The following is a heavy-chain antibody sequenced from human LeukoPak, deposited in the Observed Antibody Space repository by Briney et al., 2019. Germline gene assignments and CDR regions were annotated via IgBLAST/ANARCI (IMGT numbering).Heavy chain of an antibody. J-gene: IGHJ5*01. CDR1: GYSFTTYW. D-gene: IGHD4-23*01. V-gene: IGHV5-51*01. CDR2: IYPGDSNT. CDR3: ARLNSNSGDS. Sequence: GESLKISGKGSGYSFTTYWIGWVRQMPGKGLEWMGIIYPGDSNTRYSPSFQGQVTISADKSISTAYLQWSSLKTSDTAMYYCARLNSNSGDSWGQGTLVTVSS.